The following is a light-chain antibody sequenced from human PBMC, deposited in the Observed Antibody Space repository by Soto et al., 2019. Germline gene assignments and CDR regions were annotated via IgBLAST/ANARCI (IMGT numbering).Light chain of an antibody. V-gene: IGKV3-20*01. CDR3: QQYGSSPLIT. CDR1: QSVSSY. CDR2: GAS. J-gene: IGKJ5*01. Sequence: EIVLTQSPATLSLSPGERATLSCRASQSVSSYLAWYQQKPGQAPRLLIYGASSRATGIPDRFSGSGSGTDFTLTISRLEPEDFAVYYCQQYGSSPLITFGPGTRLEIK.